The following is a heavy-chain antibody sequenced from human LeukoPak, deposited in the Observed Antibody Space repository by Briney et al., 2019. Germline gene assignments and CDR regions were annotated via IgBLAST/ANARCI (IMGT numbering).Heavy chain of an antibody. CDR3: ARDNGGYSYTGNWFDP. D-gene: IGHD5-18*01. CDR1: GYTFTGYW. Sequence: ASVKVSCKAFGYTFTGYWMHWVRQAPGQGPEWMGVISPSGGSTIYAQKFKGRVTLTRDMSTSTDYLELSSLRSEDTAVYYCARDNGGYSYTGNWFDPWGQGTLVTVSS. V-gene: IGHV1-46*01. CDR2: ISPSGGST. J-gene: IGHJ5*02.